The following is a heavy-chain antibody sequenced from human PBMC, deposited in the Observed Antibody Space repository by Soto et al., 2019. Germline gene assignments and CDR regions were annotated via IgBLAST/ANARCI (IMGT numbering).Heavy chain of an antibody. CDR1: GFTFTTYA. D-gene: IGHD6-19*01. Sequence: WGSLRLSCAASGFTFTTYAMSWVRQAPGKGLEWVSVISGSGGSTYYADSVKGRFTISRDNSKNTLFLQMNSLRVEDTAVYYCAKLSSSGWYEENWGQGTLVTVSS. J-gene: IGHJ4*02. CDR2: ISGSGGST. V-gene: IGHV3-23*01. CDR3: AKLSSSGWYEEN.